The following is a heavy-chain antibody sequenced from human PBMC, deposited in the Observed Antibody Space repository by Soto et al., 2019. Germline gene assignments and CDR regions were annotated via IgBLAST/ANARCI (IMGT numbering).Heavy chain of an antibody. CDR2: IGPESGAT. CDR1: GYTFTGHY. D-gene: IGHD5-12*01. J-gene: IGHJ4*02. V-gene: IGHV1-2*02. CDR3: GRGRSGQIVVFY. Sequence: ASVKVSCKASGYTFTGHYIHWVRQAPEQGPEWMGEIGPESGATRYAQKFQGRVTMTRDMSITTVYMELNNLSPDDTAVYYCGRGRSGQIVVFYWGQGTPVTAPQ.